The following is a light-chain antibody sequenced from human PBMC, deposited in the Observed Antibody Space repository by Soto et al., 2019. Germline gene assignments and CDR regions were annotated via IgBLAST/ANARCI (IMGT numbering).Light chain of an antibody. CDR2: GAS. J-gene: IGKJ4*01. CDR3: QQYDDWLRLT. CDR1: QSVNIY. V-gene: IGKV3D-15*01. Sequence: EIVMTQSPATLSVSPGERATLSCRASQSVNIYLAWYQQKPGQAPRLLIFGASSSATGITARFSGSGSGTEFNLTISSLQSEDFAVYFCQQYDDWLRLTFGGGTKVEIK.